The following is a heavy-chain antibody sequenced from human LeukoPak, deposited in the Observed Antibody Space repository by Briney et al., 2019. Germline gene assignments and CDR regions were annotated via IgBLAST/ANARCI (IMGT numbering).Heavy chain of an antibody. J-gene: IGHJ4*02. Sequence: GGSLRLSCVASGFSFSGFSMSWVRQAPGKGLEWVSFIYSDNTHYSDSVKGRFTISRDNSKNTLYLQTNSLRAEDTAVYYCARRAGAYSHPYDYWGQGTLVTVSS. CDR1: GFSFSGFS. V-gene: IGHV3-53*01. CDR2: IYSDNT. CDR3: ARRAGAYSHPYDY. D-gene: IGHD4/OR15-4a*01.